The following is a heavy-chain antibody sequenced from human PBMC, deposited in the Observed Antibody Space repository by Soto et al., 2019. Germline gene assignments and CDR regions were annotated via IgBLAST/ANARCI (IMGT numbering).Heavy chain of an antibody. CDR1: GYTFASYA. CDR3: ARVDSSGSNLYYFDY. D-gene: IGHD6-19*01. V-gene: IGHV1-3*01. J-gene: IGHJ4*02. Sequence: GASVKVSCKASGYTFASYAMHLVRQAPGQRLEWMGWINAGNGNTKYSQKFQGRVTITRDTSASTAYMELSSLRSEDTAVYYCARVDSSGSNLYYFDYWGQGTLVTVSS. CDR2: INAGNGNT.